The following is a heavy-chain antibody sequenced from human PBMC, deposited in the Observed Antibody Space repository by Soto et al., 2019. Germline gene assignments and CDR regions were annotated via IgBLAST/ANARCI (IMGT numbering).Heavy chain of an antibody. V-gene: IGHV1-69*06. D-gene: IGHD1-1*01. Sequence: QVQLLQSGAELKRPGSSVKVSCKASGETFSTFAITWVRQAPGHGPEWMGGIIPLFGTAHYARRFEDRVTMPAAKSTSTAYMELRRLITEDTAIYYCARGSPCSTTTCSLNAVWFDPWGQGTLVTVST. CDR2: IIPLFGTA. CDR1: GETFSTFA. J-gene: IGHJ5*02. CDR3: ARGSPCSTTTCSLNAVWFDP.